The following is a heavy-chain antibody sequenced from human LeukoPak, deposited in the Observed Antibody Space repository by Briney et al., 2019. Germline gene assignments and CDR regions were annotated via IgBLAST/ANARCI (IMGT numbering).Heavy chain of an antibody. CDR2: INPSGGST. CDR1: GYTFTSYY. Sequence: ASVKVSCKASGYTFTSYYMHWVRQAPGQGLEWMGIINPSGGSTSYAQKFQGRITMTRDTSASTVYMELSSLRSEDTAVYYCARDFYNYDSSGYCALPGGYWGQGTLVTVSS. CDR3: ARDFYNYDSSGYCALPGGY. V-gene: IGHV1-46*03. D-gene: IGHD3-22*01. J-gene: IGHJ4*02.